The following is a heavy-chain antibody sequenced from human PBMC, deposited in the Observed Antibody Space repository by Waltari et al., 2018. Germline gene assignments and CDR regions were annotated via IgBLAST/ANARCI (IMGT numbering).Heavy chain of an antibody. Sequence: QLQLQGSGPGLVNPSETLSLTCTVSGGSIRSSSYSWGWVRQPPGKGLEWIGTIYYSGSTYYNPSLQSRVTISVDTSKSQFSLKLSSVTAADTAVYYCARHGRKGSIVRGPDSWGQGTLVTVSS. V-gene: IGHV4-39*01. CDR3: ARHGRKGSIVRGPDS. CDR2: IYYSGST. D-gene: IGHD1-26*01. CDR1: GGSIRSSSYS. J-gene: IGHJ4*02.